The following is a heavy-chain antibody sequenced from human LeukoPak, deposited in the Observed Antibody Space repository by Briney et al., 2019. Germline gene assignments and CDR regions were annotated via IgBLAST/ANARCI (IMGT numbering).Heavy chain of an antibody. J-gene: IGHJ4*02. V-gene: IGHV1-69*13. D-gene: IGHD2-2*01. Sequence: ASVKVSCKASGGTFSSYAISWVRQAPGQGLEWMGGIIPIFGTANYAQKLQGRVTITADESTSTAYMELSSLRSEDTAVYYCSRNPRYCSSTSCYGGVDYWGQGTLVTVSS. CDR3: SRNPRYCSSTSCYGGVDY. CDR1: GGTFSSYA. CDR2: IIPIFGTA.